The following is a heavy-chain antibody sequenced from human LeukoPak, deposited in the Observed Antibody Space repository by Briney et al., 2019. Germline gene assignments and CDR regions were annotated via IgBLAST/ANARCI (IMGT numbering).Heavy chain of an antibody. J-gene: IGHJ5*02. CDR1: GFTFSSYS. D-gene: IGHD3-3*01. Sequence: EGSLRLSCAASGFTFSSYSMNWVRQAPGKGLEWVSYISSSSSTIYYADSVKGRFTISRDNAKNSLYLQMNSLRAEDTAVYYCARDVYYDFWSGYYQGGAPKNWFDPWGQGTLVTVSS. V-gene: IGHV3-48*01. CDR3: ARDVYYDFWSGYYQGGAPKNWFDP. CDR2: ISSSSSTI.